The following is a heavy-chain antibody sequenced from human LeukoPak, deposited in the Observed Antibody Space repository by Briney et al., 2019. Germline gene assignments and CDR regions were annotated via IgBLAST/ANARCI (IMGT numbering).Heavy chain of an antibody. D-gene: IGHD5-12*01. CDR3: ARQNSGYVN. CDR2: IYPGDSDT. V-gene: IGHV5-51*01. Sequence: GESLKISCKGSGYSFTIYWIAWVRQMPAKGLEWMGIIYPGDSDTTYSPSFQGQVTISADRSISTAYLQWSSLKASDTAMYYCARQNSGYVNWGQGTLVTVSS. CDR1: GYSFTIYW. J-gene: IGHJ4*02.